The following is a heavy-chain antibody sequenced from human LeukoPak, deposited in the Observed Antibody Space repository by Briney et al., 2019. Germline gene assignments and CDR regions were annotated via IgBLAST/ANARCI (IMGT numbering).Heavy chain of an antibody. J-gene: IGHJ4*02. Sequence: HPGGSLRLSCAASEFTFSSYGMHWVRQAPGKGLEWVAVISYDGSNKYYADSVKGRFTISRDNSKNTLYLQMNSLRAEDTAVYYCAKAKGEWELPTFDYWGQGTLVTVSS. D-gene: IGHD1-26*01. V-gene: IGHV3-30*18. CDR2: ISYDGSNK. CDR1: EFTFSSYG. CDR3: AKAKGEWELPTFDY.